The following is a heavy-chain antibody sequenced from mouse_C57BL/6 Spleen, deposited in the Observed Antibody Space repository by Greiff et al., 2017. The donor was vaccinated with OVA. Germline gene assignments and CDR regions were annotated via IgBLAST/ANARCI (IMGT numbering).Heavy chain of an antibody. J-gene: IGHJ3*01. CDR2: FYPGSGSI. V-gene: IGHV1-62-2*01. Sequence: VQLQQSGAELVKPGASVKLSCKASGYTFTEYTIHWVKQRSGQGLEWIGWFYPGSGSIKYNEKFKDKATLTADKSSSTVYMGLSRLTSEDSAVYFCARHEDRAYYDYEAWFAYWGQGTLVTVSA. CDR3: ARHEDRAYYDYEAWFAY. CDR1: GYTFTEYT. D-gene: IGHD2-4*01.